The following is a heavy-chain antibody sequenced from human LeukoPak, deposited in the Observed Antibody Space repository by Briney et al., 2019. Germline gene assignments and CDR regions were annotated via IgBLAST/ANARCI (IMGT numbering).Heavy chain of an antibody. CDR3: ARQSPLTEYPDY. CDR2: IRGGSRTI. V-gene: IGHV3-48*02. J-gene: IGHJ4*02. D-gene: IGHD2-21*02. Sequence: GGSLRLSCAASGFTFSSYTMNWVRQAPGKGLEWVSYIRGGSRTIHYADSVKGRFTISRDNAKNSLYLQMNSLRDEDTAVYYCARQSPLTEYPDYWGQGTLVTVSS. CDR1: GFTFSSYT.